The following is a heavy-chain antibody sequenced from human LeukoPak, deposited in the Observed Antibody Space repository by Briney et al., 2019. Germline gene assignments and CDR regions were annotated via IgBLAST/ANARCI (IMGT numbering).Heavy chain of an antibody. CDR1: GGSFSDYY. V-gene: IGHV4-34*01. J-gene: IGHJ4*02. D-gene: IGHD6-13*01. Sequence: KSSETLSLTCAVYGGSFSDYYWTWIRQPPGKGLEWIGEINHSGSTNYNPSLKSRVTISVDTSKNQFSLKLSSVTAADTAVYYCARPGIAAAGPFGYWGQGTLVTVSS. CDR2: INHSGST. CDR3: ARPGIAAAGPFGY.